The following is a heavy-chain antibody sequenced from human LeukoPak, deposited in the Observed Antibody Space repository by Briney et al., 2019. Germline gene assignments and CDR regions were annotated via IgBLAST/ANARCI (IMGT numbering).Heavy chain of an antibody. CDR1: GYTFTSYA. CDR3: ARDRNGGNTYYFDY. CDR2: INAANGDT. Sequence: ASVKVSCKASGYTFTSYAMHWVRQAPGQRLEWMGWINAANGDTKYSQEFQGRVTITRDTSANTAYMELSSLRAEDTALYYCARDRNGGNTYYFDYWGQGTLVTVSS. D-gene: IGHD4-23*01. V-gene: IGHV1-3*03. J-gene: IGHJ4*02.